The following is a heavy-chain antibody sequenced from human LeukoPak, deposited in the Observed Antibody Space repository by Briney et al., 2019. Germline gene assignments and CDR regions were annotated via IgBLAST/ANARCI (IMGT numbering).Heavy chain of an antibody. CDR1: RYTFISYW. V-gene: IGHV5-51*01. CDR2: IFPGDSTT. Sequence: GESLKISCRGSRYTFISYWIGWVRQMPGKGLEWMGIIFPGDSTTRYSPSFQGQVTISVDKSISTAYLQWSSLKASNTAMYYCARGAGSDYWGQGTLVTVSS. CDR3: ARGAGSDY. J-gene: IGHJ4*02. D-gene: IGHD2-15*01.